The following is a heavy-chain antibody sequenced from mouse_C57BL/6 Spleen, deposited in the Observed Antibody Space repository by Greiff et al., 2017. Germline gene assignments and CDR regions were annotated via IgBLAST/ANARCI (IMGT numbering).Heavy chain of an antibody. D-gene: IGHD2-3*01. CDR2: INPGSGGT. CDR1: GYAFTNYL. V-gene: IGHV1-54*01. CDR3: ARDAEIYDSYYEGFAY. Sequence: QVQLQQSGAELVRPGTSVKVSCKASGYAFTNYLIEWVKQRPGQGLEWIGVINPGSGGTNYNEKFKGKATLTADKSSSTAYMQLSSLTSEDSAVYFCARDAEIYDSYYEGFAYWGQGTLVTVSA. J-gene: IGHJ3*01.